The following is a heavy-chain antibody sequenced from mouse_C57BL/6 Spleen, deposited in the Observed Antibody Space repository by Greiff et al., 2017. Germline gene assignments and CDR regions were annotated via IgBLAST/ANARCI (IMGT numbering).Heavy chain of an antibody. CDR1: GYTFTSYW. D-gene: IGHD1-1*01. V-gene: IGHV1-55*01. J-gene: IGHJ2*01. CDR3: ARSGDYYGSSDYFDY. CDR2: IYPGSGST. Sequence: QVQLQQPGAELVKPGASVKMSCKASGYTFTSYWITWVKQRPGQGLEWIGDIYPGSGSTNYNEKFKSKATLTVDTSSSTAYMQLSSLTSVATAVYSGARSGDYYGSSDYFDYWGQGTTLTVSA.